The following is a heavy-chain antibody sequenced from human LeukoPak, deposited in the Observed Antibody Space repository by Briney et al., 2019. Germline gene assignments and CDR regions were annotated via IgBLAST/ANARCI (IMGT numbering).Heavy chain of an antibody. CDR1: GGSISSYY. CDR3: ARESGPLDPYDLWSGSLGV. J-gene: IGHJ4*02. Sequence: PSETLSLTCTVSGGSISSYYWSWIRQPAGKGLEWIGRIYTSGSTNYNPSLKSRVTMSVDTSKNQFYLKLSSVTAADTAVYYCARESGPLDPYDLWSGSLGVWGQGTLVTVSS. V-gene: IGHV4-4*07. D-gene: IGHD3-3*01. CDR2: IYTSGST.